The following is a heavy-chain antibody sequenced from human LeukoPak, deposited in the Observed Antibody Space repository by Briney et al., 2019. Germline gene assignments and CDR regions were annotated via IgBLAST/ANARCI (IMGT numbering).Heavy chain of an antibody. CDR1: GYTFTRYY. CDR2: INPNSGGT. Sequence: GASVKVSCKASGYTFTRYYMHWVRQAPGQGLEGMGWINPNSGGTNYAQKFQGRVTMTRDTSISTAYMELSRLRSDDTAVYYCARDYADSSGWYFDYWGQGTLVTVSS. CDR3: ARDYADSSGWYFDY. V-gene: IGHV1-2*02. D-gene: IGHD6-19*01. J-gene: IGHJ4*02.